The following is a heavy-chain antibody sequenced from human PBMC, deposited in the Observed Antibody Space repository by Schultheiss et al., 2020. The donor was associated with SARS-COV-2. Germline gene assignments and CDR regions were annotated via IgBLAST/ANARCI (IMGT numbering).Heavy chain of an antibody. J-gene: IGHJ4*02. CDR2: IKSKPSGGTT. V-gene: IGHV3-15*05. Sequence: GGSLRLSCALSGGSWYYAWMSWVRQRPGEGLEWVGRIKSKPSGGTTDYAAPVKGRFTISRDDSKNTLFLQMNSLRAEDTAVYYCARSPACGGDCAWGQGTLVTVSS. D-gene: IGHD2-21*02. CDR3: ARSPACGGDCA. CDR1: GGSWYYAW.